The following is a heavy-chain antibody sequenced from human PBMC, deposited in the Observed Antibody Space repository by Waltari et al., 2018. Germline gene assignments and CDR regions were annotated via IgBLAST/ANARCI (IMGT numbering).Heavy chain of an antibody. V-gene: IGHV3-15*01. CDR2: IKSKTDGGTT. CDR1: GFTFSNAW. CDR3: VRDHWGPDY. D-gene: IGHD7-27*01. J-gene: IGHJ4*02. Sequence: EVQLVESGGGLVKPGGSLRLSCAASGFTFSNAWMSWVRQAPGKGREWVGRIKSKTDGGTTDYAAPVKGRFTISRDDSKNTLYLQMNSLRADDTAMYYWVRDHWGPDYWGQGTLVTVSS.